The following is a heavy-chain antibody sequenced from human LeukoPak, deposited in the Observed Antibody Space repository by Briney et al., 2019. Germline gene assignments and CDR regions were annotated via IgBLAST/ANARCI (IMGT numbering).Heavy chain of an antibody. V-gene: IGHV3-23*01. CDR3: ATLTAMVSPFDH. CDR2: ISGSGGST. CDR1: GFTFSSYA. J-gene: IGHJ4*02. Sequence: GGSLRLSRAASGFTFSSYAMSWVRQAPGKGLEWVSAISGSGGSTYYADSVKGRFTISRDNSKNTLYLQMNSLKASDTAMYYCATLTAMVSPFDHWGQGTLVTVAS. D-gene: IGHD5-18*01.